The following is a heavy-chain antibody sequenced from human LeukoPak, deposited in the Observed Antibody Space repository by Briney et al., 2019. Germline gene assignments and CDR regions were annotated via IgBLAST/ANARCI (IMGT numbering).Heavy chain of an antibody. Sequence: GESLKISCQRSGYRFTSYWIAWVRQMPGKGLEWMGIIYPGASDTRYSPSFQGQVTTSADKSISTAYLQWSSLKASDTAMYYCATPGGSSGWYRYWGQGTLVTVSS. J-gene: IGHJ4*02. CDR1: GYRFTSYW. CDR3: ATPGGSSGWYRY. CDR2: IYPGASDT. V-gene: IGHV5-51*01. D-gene: IGHD6-19*01.